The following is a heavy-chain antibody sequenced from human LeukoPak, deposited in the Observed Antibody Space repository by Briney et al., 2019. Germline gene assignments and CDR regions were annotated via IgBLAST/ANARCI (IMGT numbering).Heavy chain of an antibody. CDR2: IYYSGST. D-gene: IGHD1-26*01. CDR3: ARDGTSESSSAHFDY. CDR1: GDSISNYY. V-gene: IGHV4-59*01. Sequence: SETLSLTCTVSGDSISNYYWSWIRQPPGKGLEWIGYIYYSGSTNYNPSLKSRVTISVDTSKNQFSLKLSSVTAADTAVYYCARDGTSESSSAHFDYWGQGTLVTVSS. J-gene: IGHJ4*02.